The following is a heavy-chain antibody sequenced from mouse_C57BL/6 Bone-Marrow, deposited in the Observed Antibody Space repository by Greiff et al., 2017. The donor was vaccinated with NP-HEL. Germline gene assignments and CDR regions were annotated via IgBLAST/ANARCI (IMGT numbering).Heavy chain of an antibody. CDR2: ISHGGSYT. V-gene: IGHV5-4*01. J-gene: IGHJ2*01. CDR3: ARERFSGDVDY. D-gene: IGHD3-3*01. CDR1: GFTFSSYA. Sequence: EVQLVESGGGLVKPGGSLKLSCAASGFTFSSYAMSWVRQTPEKRLEWIATISHGGSYTYYPDNVKGRSTISRDNAKNNLYLQMSHLKSEDTAVYYCARERFSGDVDYGGRGTTLTVSS.